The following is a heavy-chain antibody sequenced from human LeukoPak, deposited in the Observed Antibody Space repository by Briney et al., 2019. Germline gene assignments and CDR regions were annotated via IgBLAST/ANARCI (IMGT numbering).Heavy chain of an antibody. CDR3: TRDPRSGYSKSYYGMDV. V-gene: IGHV3-49*03. CDR1: GFTFGDYA. D-gene: IGHD5-18*01. J-gene: IGHJ6*02. Sequence: GGSLRLSCTASGFTFGDYAMSWFRQAPGKGLEWVGFIRSKAYGGTTEYAASVKGRFTISRDDSKSIAYLQMNSLKTEDTAVYYCTRDPRSGYSKSYYGMDVWGQGTTVTVSS. CDR2: IRSKAYGGTT.